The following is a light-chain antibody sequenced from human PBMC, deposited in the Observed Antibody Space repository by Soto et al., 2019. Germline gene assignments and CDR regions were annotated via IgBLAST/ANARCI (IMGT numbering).Light chain of an antibody. CDR2: GAS. Sequence: EIVMTQSPATLSVSPWERATLSCRASQSVSSDLAWYQHKPGQAPRLLIYGASTRATGIPARFSGRGSGTEFTLTISSLQSVDFAVYYCQQYDNWPQTFGQGTKWIS. J-gene: IGKJ1*01. CDR3: QQYDNWPQT. CDR1: QSVSSD. V-gene: IGKV3-15*01.